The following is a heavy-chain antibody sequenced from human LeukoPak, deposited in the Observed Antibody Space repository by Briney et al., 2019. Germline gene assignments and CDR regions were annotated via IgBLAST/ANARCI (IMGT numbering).Heavy chain of an antibody. CDR2: INPNSGGT. CDR3: ARDYGDYVFWFDP. V-gene: IGHV1-2*02. J-gene: IGHJ5*02. D-gene: IGHD4-17*01. CDR1: GYTFTGYY. Sequence: ASVKVSCKASGYTFTGYYMHWVRQAPGQGLEWMGWINPNSGGTNYAQKFQGRVTMTRDTSISTAYMELSRLRSDDTAVYYCARDYGDYVFWFDPWGQGTPVTVSS.